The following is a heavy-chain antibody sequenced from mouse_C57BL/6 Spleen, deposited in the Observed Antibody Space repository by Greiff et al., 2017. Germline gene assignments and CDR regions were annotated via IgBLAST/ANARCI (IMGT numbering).Heavy chain of an antibody. J-gene: IGHJ2*01. CDR3: ARDYSNYVFDY. Sequence: EVQLQQSGPELVKPGASVKISCKASGYTFTDYYMNWVKQSHGKSLEWIGDINPNNGGTSYNQKFKGKATLTVDKSSSTAYMELRSLTSEDSAVYYCARDYSNYVFDYWGQGTTLTVSS. V-gene: IGHV1-26*01. D-gene: IGHD2-5*01. CDR2: INPNNGGT. CDR1: GYTFTDYY.